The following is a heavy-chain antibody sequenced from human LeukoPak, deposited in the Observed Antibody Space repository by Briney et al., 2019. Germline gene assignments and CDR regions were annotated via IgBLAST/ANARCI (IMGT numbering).Heavy chain of an antibody. D-gene: IGHD2-2*02. V-gene: IGHV3-7*01. CDR1: GFTFSSYW. Sequence: PGGSLRLSCAASGFTFSSYWMSWVRQAPGKGLEWVANIKQDGSEKYYVDSVKGRFTISRDNAKNSLYLQMNSLRAEDTAVYYCARYCSSTSCYTADAFDIWGQGTMVTVSS. J-gene: IGHJ3*02. CDR2: IKQDGSEK. CDR3: ARYCSSTSCYTADAFDI.